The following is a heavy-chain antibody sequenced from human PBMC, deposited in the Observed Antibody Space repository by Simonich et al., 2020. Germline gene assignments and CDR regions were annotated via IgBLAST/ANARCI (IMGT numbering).Heavy chain of an antibody. Sequence: QLQLQESGPGLVKPSETLSLTCTVSGGSLSSSSYYWGWLRQPPGKGLEWIGSIYYSGSTDYNPSLKSRVTISVDTSKNQFSLKLSSVTAADTAVYYCARQRVLMVYAIDYWGQGTLVTVSS. CDR3: ARQRVLMVYAIDY. J-gene: IGHJ4*02. CDR1: GGSLSSSSYY. CDR2: IYYSGST. V-gene: IGHV4-39*01. D-gene: IGHD2-8*01.